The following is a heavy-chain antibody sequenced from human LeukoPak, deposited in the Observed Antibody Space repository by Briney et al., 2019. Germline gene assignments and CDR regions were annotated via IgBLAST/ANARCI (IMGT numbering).Heavy chain of an antibody. V-gene: IGHV3-30-3*01. CDR3: ALGVVVISGYYFDY. J-gene: IGHJ4*02. CDR2: ISYDGSNK. D-gene: IGHD3-22*01. Sequence: GRSLRLSCAASGFTFSSYAMHWVRQAPGKGLEWVAVISYDGSNKYYADSVKGRFTISRDNSKNTLYLQMNSLRAEDTAVYYCALGVVVISGYYFDYWGQGTLVTVSS. CDR1: GFTFSSYA.